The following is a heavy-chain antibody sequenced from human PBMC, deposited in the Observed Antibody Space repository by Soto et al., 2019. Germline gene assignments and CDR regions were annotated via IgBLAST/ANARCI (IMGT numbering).Heavy chain of an antibody. Sequence: GGSLRLSCTASGFTFGDYAMSWVRQAPGKGLEWVGFIRSKAYGGTTEYAASVKGRFTISRDDSKSIAYLQMNSLKTEDTAVYYCTREEDSYGYGFDYWGQGPLVTVSS. D-gene: IGHD5-18*01. J-gene: IGHJ4*02. V-gene: IGHV3-49*04. CDR1: GFTFGDYA. CDR3: TREEDSYGYGFDY. CDR2: IRSKAYGGTT.